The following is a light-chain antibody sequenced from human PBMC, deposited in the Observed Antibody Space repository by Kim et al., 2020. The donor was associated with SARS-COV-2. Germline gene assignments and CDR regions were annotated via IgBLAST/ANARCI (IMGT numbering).Light chain of an antibody. CDR2: AAY. Sequence: DIQMTQSPSSLSASVGDRVTITCRASQSISSYLNWYQQKPGKAPKLLIYAAYSLQSGVPSRFSGSGSGTDFTLTISSLQPEDFATYDCQQSYSTPDTFGRGTKVEI. CDR1: QSISSY. CDR3: QQSYSTPDT. J-gene: IGKJ2*01. V-gene: IGKV1-39*01.